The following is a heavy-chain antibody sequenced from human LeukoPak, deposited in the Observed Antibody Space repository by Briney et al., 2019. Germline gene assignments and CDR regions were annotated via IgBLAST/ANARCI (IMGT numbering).Heavy chain of an antibody. Sequence: SDTLSLTCTVSGGSINSHYWSCIRQPPGKRPEWIGYIFNSGTTNYNPSLRSRVTMSVDTSRDQFFLRLISVTAADTAIYYCASRPADTTWYGVFDFWSQGTLVTVSS. CDR1: GGSINSHY. CDR3: ASRPADTTWYGVFDF. V-gene: IGHV4-59*07. D-gene: IGHD3-10*01. CDR2: IFNSGTT. J-gene: IGHJ4*02.